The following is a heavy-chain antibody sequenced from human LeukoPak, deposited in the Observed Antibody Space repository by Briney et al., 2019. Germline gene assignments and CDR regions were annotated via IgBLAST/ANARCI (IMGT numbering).Heavy chain of an antibody. D-gene: IGHD6-19*01. CDR2: ISAYNGNT. CDR1: GYTFTSYG. J-gene: IGHJ3*02. V-gene: IGHV1-18*01. Sequence: ASVKVACKASGYTFTSYGIRWVRQAPGHGIEWMGSISAYNGNTNYAQKLQGRVTMTTDTSTSTAYMELRSLRSDDTAVYYCARDVPAVAGIRGRAFDIWGQGTMVTVSS. CDR3: ARDVPAVAGIRGRAFDI.